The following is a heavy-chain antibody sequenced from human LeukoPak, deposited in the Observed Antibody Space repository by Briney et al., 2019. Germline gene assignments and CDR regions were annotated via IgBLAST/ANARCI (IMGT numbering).Heavy chain of an antibody. CDR2: IYYSGST. CDR1: GDSISSSSYY. Sequence: SETLSLTCTVSGDSISSSSYYWGWIRQPPGKGLEWIGSIYYSGSTYYNPSLKSRVTISVDTSKNQFSLKLSSVSAADTAVYYCARSTYSNLYYYMDVWGKGTTVTVSS. D-gene: IGHD4-11*01. J-gene: IGHJ6*03. CDR3: ARSTYSNLYYYMDV. V-gene: IGHV4-39*07.